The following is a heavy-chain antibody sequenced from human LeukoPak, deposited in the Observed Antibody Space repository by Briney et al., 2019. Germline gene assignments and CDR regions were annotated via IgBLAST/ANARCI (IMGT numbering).Heavy chain of an antibody. Sequence: PSETLSLTCTVSGGSISSSSYYWGWIRQPPGKGLEWIGSIYYSGSTYYNPSLKSRVTISVDTSKNQFSLKLSSVTAADTAVYYCAKQKPAAIFCFDYWGQGTLVTVSS. CDR3: AKQKPAAIFCFDY. CDR2: IYYSGST. V-gene: IGHV4-39*07. J-gene: IGHJ4*02. CDR1: GGSISSSSYY. D-gene: IGHD2-2*02.